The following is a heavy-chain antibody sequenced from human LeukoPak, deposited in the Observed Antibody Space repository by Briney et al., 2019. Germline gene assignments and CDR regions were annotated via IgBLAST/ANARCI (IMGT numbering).Heavy chain of an antibody. V-gene: IGHV3-72*01. Sequence: GGALRLSCAASGFTFSDYYMDWVRQAPGKGLEWVGRTRNRANGYTTEYAESVEGRFTVSRDNSKHSLFLQMNGLKPENTAVYFCARAFCYSGGTCYSDYNDYWGQGALVTVSS. CDR1: GFTFSDYY. CDR3: ARAFCYSGGTCYSDYNDY. CDR2: TRNRANGYTT. J-gene: IGHJ4*02. D-gene: IGHD2-15*01.